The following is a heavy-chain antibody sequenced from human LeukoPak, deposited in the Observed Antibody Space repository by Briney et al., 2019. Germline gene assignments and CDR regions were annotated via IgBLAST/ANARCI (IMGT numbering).Heavy chain of an antibody. CDR3: ARAGRGNFHRRSIAAAGGGGWFDP. Sequence: GASVKVSCKASGYTFTSHDINWVRQATGQGLEWMGWMNPNSGNTGYAQKFQGRVTMTRNTSISTAYMELSSLRSEDTAVYYCARAGRGNFHRRSIAAAGGGGWFDPWGQGTLVTVSS. D-gene: IGHD6-13*01. J-gene: IGHJ5*02. CDR1: GYTFTSHD. V-gene: IGHV1-8*01. CDR2: MNPNSGNT.